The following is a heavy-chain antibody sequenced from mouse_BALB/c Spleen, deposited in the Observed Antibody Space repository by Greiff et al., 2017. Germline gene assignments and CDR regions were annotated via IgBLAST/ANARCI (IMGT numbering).Heavy chain of an antibody. CDR1: GYTFTSYW. CDR2: IDPSDSYT. J-gene: IGHJ4*01. V-gene: IGHV1-69*02. CDR3: ARLGGNYDYYAMDY. D-gene: IGHD2-1*01. Sequence: QVQLKQPGAELVKPGASVKLSCKASGYTFTSYWMHWVKQRPGQGLEWIGEIDPSDSYTNYNQKFKGKATLTVDKSSSTAYMQLSSLTSEDSAVYYCARLGGNYDYYAMDYWGQGTSVTVSS.